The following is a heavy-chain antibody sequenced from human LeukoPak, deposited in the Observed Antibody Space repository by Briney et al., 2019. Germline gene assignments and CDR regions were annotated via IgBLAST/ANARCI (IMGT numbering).Heavy chain of an antibody. V-gene: IGHV5-51*01. J-gene: IGHJ6*02. D-gene: IGHD1-26*01. Sequence: GESLKISCKGSGYKFTSDWIGWVRQMPGKGLEWMGIIYPGDSDTRYSPSFQGQVTMSADKSISTAYLQWSSLEASDTAIYYCARHVSGTYYYNAMDVWSQGTTVTVSS. CDR1: GYKFTSDW. CDR3: ARHVSGTYYYNAMDV. CDR2: IYPGDSDT.